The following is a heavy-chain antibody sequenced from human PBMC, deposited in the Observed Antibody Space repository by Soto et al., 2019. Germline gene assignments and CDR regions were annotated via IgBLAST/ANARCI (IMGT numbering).Heavy chain of an antibody. V-gene: IGHV3-74*01. CDR1: GFSFSSYW. D-gene: IGHD3-10*01. CDR3: ARDRGLPDSFDI. J-gene: IGHJ3*02. CDR2: INTDGSST. Sequence: GGSLRLSCADSGFSFSSYWMHWVRQGPGKGLVWVSRINTDGSSTNYADSVKGRFTISRDNAKNTVYLQMNSLRAEDTAVYFCARDRGLPDSFDIWGKGTMVTVSS.